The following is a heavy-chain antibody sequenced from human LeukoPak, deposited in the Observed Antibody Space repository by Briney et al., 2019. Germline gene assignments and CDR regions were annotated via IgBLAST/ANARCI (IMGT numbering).Heavy chain of an antibody. CDR3: AREALPKYFDY. CDR1: GFTVNSNY. Sequence: GGSLRLSCAASGFTVNSNYMSWVRQAPGKGLEWVSVINSGGSTYYADSVKGRFTISRDNSKNTLYLQMNSLRAEDTAVYYCAREALPKYFDYWGQGTLVTVSS. V-gene: IGHV3-53*01. CDR2: INSGGST. D-gene: IGHD5/OR15-5a*01. J-gene: IGHJ4*02.